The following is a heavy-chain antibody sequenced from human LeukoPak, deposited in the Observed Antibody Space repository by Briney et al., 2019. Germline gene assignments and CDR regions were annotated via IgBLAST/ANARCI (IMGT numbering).Heavy chain of an antibody. D-gene: IGHD2-15*01. J-gene: IGHJ5*02. V-gene: IGHV1-18*01. Sequence: ASVKVSCKASGYNFAGSGISWVRQAPGQGLEWMGWISAYNSDTNYAQEFHGRVTMTTDTPTSTAYMELRSLRSDDTAMYYCATHCSGVSCYGSDGPWGQGTLVTVSS. CDR2: ISAYNSDT. CDR1: GYNFAGSG. CDR3: ATHCSGVSCYGSDGP.